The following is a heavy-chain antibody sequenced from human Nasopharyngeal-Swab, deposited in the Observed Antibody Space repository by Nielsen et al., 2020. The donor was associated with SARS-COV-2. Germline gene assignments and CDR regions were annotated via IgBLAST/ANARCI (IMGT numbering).Heavy chain of an antibody. Sequence: GGSLRPSCAASGFTFSSYGMHWVHQAPGKGLEWVAVISYDGSNKSYADSVKGRFTISRENSKNPLYLQMNSLRAEGTAVYYCAKGRIAVAGPLDYWGQGTLVTVSS. CDR1: GFTFSSYG. V-gene: IGHV3-30*18. D-gene: IGHD6-19*01. CDR3: AKGRIAVAGPLDY. CDR2: ISYDGSNK. J-gene: IGHJ4*02.